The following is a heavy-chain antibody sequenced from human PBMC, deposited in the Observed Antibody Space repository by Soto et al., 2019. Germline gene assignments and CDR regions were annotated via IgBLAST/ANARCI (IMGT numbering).Heavy chain of an antibody. Sequence: QITLKESGPTLVKPTQTLTLTCTFSGFSLSTSGVGVGWIRQPPGKALEWLALIYWDDDKSYSPSLKSRLTITKDTSKNQVVLTMTNMDPMDTATYYCAHSDFGASLFDFWGQGTLVTVSS. D-gene: IGHD3-10*01. J-gene: IGHJ4*02. CDR2: IYWDDDK. CDR3: AHSDFGASLFDF. CDR1: GFSLSTSGVG. V-gene: IGHV2-5*02.